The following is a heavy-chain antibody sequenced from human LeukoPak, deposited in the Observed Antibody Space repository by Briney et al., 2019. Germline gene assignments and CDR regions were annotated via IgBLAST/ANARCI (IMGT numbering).Heavy chain of an antibody. D-gene: IGHD7-27*01. CDR1: GFTFSTSA. J-gene: IGHJ4*02. CDR2: ISGSGAT. Sequence: GGSLRLSCAASGFTFSTSAMTWVRQAPGKGLEWVSGISGSGATDYADSVKGRFTISRDNSKNTLYLQINSLRAEDTAIYFCAKDLNWGGRWGQGTLVTVSS. V-gene: IGHV3-23*01. CDR3: AKDLNWGGR.